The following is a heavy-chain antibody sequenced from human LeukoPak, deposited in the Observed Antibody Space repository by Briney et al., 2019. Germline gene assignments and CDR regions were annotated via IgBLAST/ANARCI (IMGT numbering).Heavy chain of an antibody. V-gene: IGHV4-59*01. CDR3: ASSKTNGDSSGWYAWFDP. CDR2: IYHSGYT. J-gene: IGHJ5*02. CDR1: GGSINSYY. D-gene: IGHD6-19*01. Sequence: NSSETLSLTCTGSGGSINSYYWSWIRQPPGKGLEWIGYIYHSGYTNYNPSLKSRVTISVDTSKNQFSLKLSSVTAADTAVYYCASSKTNGDSSGWYAWFDPWGQGSLVSVSS.